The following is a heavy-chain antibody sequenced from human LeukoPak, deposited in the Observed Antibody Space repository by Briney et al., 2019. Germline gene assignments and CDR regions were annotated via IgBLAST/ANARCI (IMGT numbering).Heavy chain of an antibody. CDR1: GGSISSSSYY. CDR3: ARLHYYGSRSYIP. V-gene: IGHV4-39*01. J-gene: IGHJ3*01. Sequence: SETLSLTCTVSGGSISSSSYYWGWIRQPPGKGLEWIGSIYYSGSTYYNPSLKSRVTISVDTSKNQFSLKLSSVTAADTAVYYCARLHYYGSRSYIPWGQGTMVTVSS. CDR2: IYYSGST. D-gene: IGHD3-10*01.